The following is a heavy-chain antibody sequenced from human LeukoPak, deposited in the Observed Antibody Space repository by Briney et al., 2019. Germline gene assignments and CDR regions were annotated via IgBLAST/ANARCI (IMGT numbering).Heavy chain of an antibody. CDR2: IGSSSNFK. V-gene: IGHV3-21*01. Sequence: PGGSLRLSCAASGFTFSNYSMSWVRQAPGKGLEWVSSIGSSSNFKYYADSLKGRFTISRDNARNSLYLQMNSLRAEDTAVYFCARSCGGDCYSDYWGQGTLVTVSS. CDR1: GFTFSNYS. CDR3: ARSCGGDCYSDY. D-gene: IGHD2-21*02. J-gene: IGHJ4*02.